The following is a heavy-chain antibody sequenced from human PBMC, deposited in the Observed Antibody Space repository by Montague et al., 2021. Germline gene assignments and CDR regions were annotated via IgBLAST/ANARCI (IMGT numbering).Heavy chain of an antibody. CDR1: SGSIFRAH. J-gene: IGHJ5*02. CDR3: AKQDYFVSGTSYKGFDP. V-gene: IGHV4-59*08. D-gene: IGHD3-10*01. Sequence: SETLSLTCTVSSGSIFRAHWSWVRQPPGKGLEWLGSMLYGGATSNNPSLKSRVTMSIDTSTNQFSLKLSFVTVADTAVYYCAKQDYFVSGTSYKGFDPWGQGILVTVSS. CDR2: MLYGGAT.